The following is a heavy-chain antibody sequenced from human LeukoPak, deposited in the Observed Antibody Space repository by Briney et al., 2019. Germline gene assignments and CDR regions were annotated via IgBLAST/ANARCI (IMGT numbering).Heavy chain of an antibody. V-gene: IGHV4-28*01. CDR2: IYYSGST. CDR1: GYSIRSSNW. CDR3: ARTRVRGVFDP. J-gene: IGHJ5*02. D-gene: IGHD3-10*01. Sequence: SDTLSLTXAVSGYSIRSSNWWGWIRQPPGKGPEWIGYIYYSGSTYYNPSLKSRVTMSVDTSKNQFSLKLSSVTAVDTAVYYCARTRVRGVFDPWGQGTLVTVSS.